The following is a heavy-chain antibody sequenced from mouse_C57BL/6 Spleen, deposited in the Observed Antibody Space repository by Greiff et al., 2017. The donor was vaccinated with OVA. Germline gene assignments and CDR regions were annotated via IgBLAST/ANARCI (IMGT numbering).Heavy chain of an antibody. J-gene: IGHJ3*01. V-gene: IGHV1-69*01. D-gene: IGHD1-1*01. CDR2: IDPSDSYT. Sequence: QVQLKQPGAELVMPGASVKLSCKASGYTFTSYWMHWVKQRPGQGLEWIGEIDPSDSYTNYNQKFKGKSTLTVDKSSSTAYMQLSSLTSEDSAVYYCARGDYGSSPFAYWGQGTLVTVSA. CDR1: GYTFTSYW. CDR3: ARGDYGSSPFAY.